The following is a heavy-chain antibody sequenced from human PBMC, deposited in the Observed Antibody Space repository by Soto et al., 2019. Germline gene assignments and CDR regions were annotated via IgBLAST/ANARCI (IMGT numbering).Heavy chain of an antibody. J-gene: IGHJ6*02. CDR3: VRAAGYSGNDYVYYYGMDV. CDR2: VWYDGGNK. D-gene: IGHD5-12*01. Sequence: QVQLGESGGGVVQPGRSLRLSCAASGFTFSSYGMHWVRQAPVKGLEWVALVWYDGGNKYYADSVKGRFTISRDNSKNTLYLQMNSLRDEDTAVYYCVRAAGYSGNDYVYYYGMDVWGQGPTVTVSS. V-gene: IGHV3-33*01. CDR1: GFTFSSYG.